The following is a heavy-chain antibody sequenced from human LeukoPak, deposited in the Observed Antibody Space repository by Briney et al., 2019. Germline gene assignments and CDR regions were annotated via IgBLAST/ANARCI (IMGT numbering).Heavy chain of an antibody. V-gene: IGHV3-13*01. Sequence: GGSLRLSCEGSGFTFSGYDMHWVRQATGKGLEWVSAIGTTGDTYYSDSVRCRFTISRENAKNSLDLQMNSLRAGDTAVYYCARSPSYSSSWYALDSWGQGTLVTVSS. CDR1: GFTFSGYD. J-gene: IGHJ4*02. D-gene: IGHD6-13*01. CDR3: ARSPSYSSSWYALDS. CDR2: IGTTGDT.